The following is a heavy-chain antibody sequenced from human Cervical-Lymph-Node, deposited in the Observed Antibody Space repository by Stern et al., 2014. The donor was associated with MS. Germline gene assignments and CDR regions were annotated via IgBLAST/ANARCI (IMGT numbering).Heavy chain of an antibody. D-gene: IGHD3-22*01. CDR2: FLWDDDK. Sequence: QVTLKESGPTLVKPTQTLTLTCTFSGFSLSTSGVGGGWIRQPQGKALEWLAIFLWDDDKRYSPSLESRLTITKDTSKNQVVLTMTNMDPVDTATYYCALRPNYYDRSGYSRWFDPWGQGTLVTVSS. J-gene: IGHJ5*02. CDR1: GFSLSTSGVG. CDR3: ALRPNYYDRSGYSRWFDP. V-gene: IGHV2-5*02.